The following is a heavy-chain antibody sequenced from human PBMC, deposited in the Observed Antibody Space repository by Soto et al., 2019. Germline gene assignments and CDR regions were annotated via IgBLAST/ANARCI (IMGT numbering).Heavy chain of an antibody. CDR3: ARERRYYDILTGYGPFGMDV. CDR1: GGSISSGGYY. V-gene: IGHV4-31*03. D-gene: IGHD3-9*01. J-gene: IGHJ6*02. CDR2: IYYSGST. Sequence: PSETLSLTCTVSGGSISSGGYYWSWIRQHPGKGLEWIGYIYYSGSTYYNPSLKSRVTISVDTSKNQFSLKLSSVTAADTAVYYCARERRYYDILTGYGPFGMDVWGQGTTVTVSS.